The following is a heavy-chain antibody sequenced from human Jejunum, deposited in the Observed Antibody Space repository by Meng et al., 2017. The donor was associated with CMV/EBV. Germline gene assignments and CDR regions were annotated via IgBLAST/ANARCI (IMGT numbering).Heavy chain of an antibody. CDR1: GFSFSCFA. Sequence: GFSFSCFATLWFRQASGKGLEWVDRIRSKTNSYAKADAASVKDRFTISRDDSKNTAYLQMNSLKTEDTAVYYCTRQEIAARPPFDYWGQGPLVTVSS. CDR3: TRQEIAARPPFDY. CDR2: IRSKTNSYAK. V-gene: IGHV3-73*01. J-gene: IGHJ4*02. D-gene: IGHD6-6*01.